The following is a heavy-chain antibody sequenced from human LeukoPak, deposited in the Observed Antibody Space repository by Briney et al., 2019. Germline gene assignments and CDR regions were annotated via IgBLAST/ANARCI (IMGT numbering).Heavy chain of an antibody. D-gene: IGHD3-3*01. J-gene: IGHJ4*02. CDR2: IFDSGYT. V-gene: IGHV4-59*01. CDR1: GGSISSYY. Sequence: SETLSLTCTVSGGSISSYYWSWIRQPPGKGLELIGYIFDSGYTNYNPSLDSRVTISVDTSKNQFSLKLTSVTAADTAVYYCARAKDFGVVRCFDYWGQGTLVTVSS. CDR3: ARAKDFGVVRCFDY.